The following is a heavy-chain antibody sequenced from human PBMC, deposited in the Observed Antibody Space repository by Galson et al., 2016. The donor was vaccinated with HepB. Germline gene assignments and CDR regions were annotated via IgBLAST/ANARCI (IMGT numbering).Heavy chain of an antibody. CDR1: GFTFSSYW. D-gene: IGHD4-17*01. CDR3: VRDRAVTNWFDP. CDR2: INGDGSST. J-gene: IGHJ5*02. Sequence: SLRLSCAASGFTFSSYWLHWVRQAPGKGLVWVSRINGDGSSTNYADSVKGRFTISRDNAKNTLYLQMSSLRDEDTAVYFCVRDRAVTNWFDPWGQGTLVTVSS. V-gene: IGHV3-74*01.